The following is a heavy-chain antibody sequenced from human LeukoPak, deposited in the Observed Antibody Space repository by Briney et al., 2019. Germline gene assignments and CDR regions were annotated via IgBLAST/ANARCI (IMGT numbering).Heavy chain of an antibody. CDR2: IYYSGST. J-gene: IGHJ3*02. CDR3: ARARSYCSSTSCYEIDAFDI. Sequence: TSETLSLTCTVSGGSISSGGYYWSWIRQHPGKGLEWIGYIYYSGSTYYNPSLKSRVTISVDTSKNQSSLTLSSVTAADTAVYYCARARSYCSSTSCYEIDAFDISGQGTMVTVSS. D-gene: IGHD2-2*01. CDR1: GGSISSGGYY. V-gene: IGHV4-31*03.